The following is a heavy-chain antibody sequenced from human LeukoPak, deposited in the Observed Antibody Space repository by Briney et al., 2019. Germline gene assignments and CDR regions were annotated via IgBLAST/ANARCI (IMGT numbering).Heavy chain of an antibody. Sequence: SETLSLTCTVSGYSISSGYYWGWIRQPPGKGLEWIGSMYYSGSTYYNPSLKSRVTISVDTSKNQFSLKLTSVTAADTAVYYCARDATASRTYFDPWGQGTLVTVSS. J-gene: IGHJ5*02. D-gene: IGHD1-14*01. CDR2: MYYSGST. V-gene: IGHV4-38-2*02. CDR3: ARDATASRTYFDP. CDR1: GYSISSGYY.